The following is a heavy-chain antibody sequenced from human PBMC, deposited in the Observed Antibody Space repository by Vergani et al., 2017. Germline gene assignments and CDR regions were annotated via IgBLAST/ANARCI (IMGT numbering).Heavy chain of an antibody. D-gene: IGHD1-1*01. J-gene: IGHJ6*03. CDR1: GFTFSNAW. V-gene: IGHV3-15*01. Sequence: EVQLVESGGGLVKPGGSLRLSCAASGFTFSNAWMSWVRQAPGKGLEWVGRIKSKTDGGTTDYAAPVKGRFTISRDDSKNTPYLQMNSLKTEDTAVYYCARDGAGTTGYYYYYYMDVWGKGP. CDR2: IKSKTDGGTT. CDR3: ARDGAGTTGYYYYYYMDV.